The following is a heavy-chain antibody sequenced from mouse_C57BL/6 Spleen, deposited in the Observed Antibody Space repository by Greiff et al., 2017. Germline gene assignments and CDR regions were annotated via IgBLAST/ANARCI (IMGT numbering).Heavy chain of an antibody. J-gene: IGHJ4*01. Sequence: EVKLMESGGGLVQPGGSMKLSCAASGFTFSDAWMDWVRQSPEKGLEWVAEIRNKANNHATYYAESVKGRFTISRDDSKSSVYLQMNSLRAEDTGIYYCTRPLLLRSSYAMDYWGQGTSVTVSS. CDR2: IRNKANNHAT. D-gene: IGHD1-1*01. V-gene: IGHV6-6*01. CDR3: TRPLLLRSSYAMDY. CDR1: GFTFSDAW.